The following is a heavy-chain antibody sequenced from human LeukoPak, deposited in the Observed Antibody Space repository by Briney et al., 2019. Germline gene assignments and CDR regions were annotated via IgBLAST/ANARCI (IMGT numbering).Heavy chain of an antibody. V-gene: IGHV4-61*02. Sequence: KTSETLSLTCTVSGGSISSDNYWSWIRQPAGKGLEWIGRIYTSGSTNYNPFLKSRLTISVDTSKNHFSLKMTSVTAADTAVYYCTGPKKLRGSNWFDPWGQGTLVTVSS. D-gene: IGHD1-1*01. CDR3: TGPKKLRGSNWFDP. J-gene: IGHJ5*02. CDR2: IYTSGST. CDR1: GGSISSDNY.